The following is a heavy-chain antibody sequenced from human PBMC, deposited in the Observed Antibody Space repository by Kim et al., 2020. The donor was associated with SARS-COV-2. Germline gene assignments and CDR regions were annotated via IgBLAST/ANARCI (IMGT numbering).Heavy chain of an antibody. CDR3: AQSIAAAGYYFDY. J-gene: IGHJ4*02. V-gene: IGHV4-34*01. Sequence: SKQSRKSRVTISRDTSKDQFSLKLSSVTAAETAVYYCAQSIAAAGYYFDYWGQGTLVTVSS. D-gene: IGHD6-13*01.